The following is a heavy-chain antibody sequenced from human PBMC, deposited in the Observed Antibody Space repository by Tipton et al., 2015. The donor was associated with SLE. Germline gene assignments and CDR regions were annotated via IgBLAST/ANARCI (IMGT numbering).Heavy chain of an antibody. Sequence: TLSLTCTVSGGSISTYYWSWIRQPPGKGLEWIGYISDSGITRNNPSLKSRVTQSIDTSKNQFSLRLSSVTAADTAVYYCATPYSSSSGKFDYWGQGALVTVSS. CDR2: ISDSGIT. V-gene: IGHV4-59*12. D-gene: IGHD6-6*01. J-gene: IGHJ4*02. CDR1: GGSISTYY. CDR3: ATPYSSSSGKFDY.